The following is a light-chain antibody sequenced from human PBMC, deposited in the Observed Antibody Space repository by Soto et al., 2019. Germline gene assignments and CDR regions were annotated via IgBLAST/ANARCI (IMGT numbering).Light chain of an antibody. J-gene: IGKJ5*01. Sequence: EIVMTQSPATLSVSPGERVTLSCRASQRLSASDIAWYQQKPGQAPKFLIYGVSSRATGIPDRFSGSGSGTDFTLTISSVEPEDFAMYYCHQRNQFGQGTRLEIK. CDR3: HQRNQ. CDR2: GVS. CDR1: QRLSASD. V-gene: IGKV3D-20*02.